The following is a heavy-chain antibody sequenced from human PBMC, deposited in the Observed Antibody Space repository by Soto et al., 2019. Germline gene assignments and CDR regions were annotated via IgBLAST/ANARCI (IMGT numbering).Heavy chain of an antibody. CDR3: AAAPYGVRAFDI. V-gene: IGHV1-58*01. CDR2: IVVGSGNT. Sequence: VASVKVSCKASGFTFTSSAVQWVRQARGQRLEWIGWIVVGSGNTNYAQKFQERVTITRDMSTSTAYMELSSLRSEDTAVYYCAAAPYGVRAFDIWGQGTMVTVSS. D-gene: IGHD3-10*01. J-gene: IGHJ3*02. CDR1: GFTFTSSA.